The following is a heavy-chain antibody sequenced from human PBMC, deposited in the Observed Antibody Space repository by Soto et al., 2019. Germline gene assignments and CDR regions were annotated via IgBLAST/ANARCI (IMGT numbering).Heavy chain of an antibody. CDR3: MRGASARDSSGYPYYFDP. J-gene: IGHJ4*02. CDR2: INCRSGGT. D-gene: IGHD3-22*01. V-gene: IGHV1-2*02. CDR1: GYVFTGYY. Sequence: ASVKVSCKTSGYVFTGYYLHWVRQAPGQGLEWMGWINCRSGGTNYTQKFQGRVTLTMDTSTSTAYMELSSLISDDTALYYCMRGASARDSSGYPYYFDPWGQGTLVTVSS.